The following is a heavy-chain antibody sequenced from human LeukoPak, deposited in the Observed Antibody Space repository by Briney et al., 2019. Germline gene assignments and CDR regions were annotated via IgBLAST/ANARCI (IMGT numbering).Heavy chain of an antibody. CDR1: GGSISSYY. J-gene: IGHJ6*03. Sequence: PSETLSLTCTFFGGSISSYYWSWIRQPAGKGLEWIGRIYTSGSTNYNPSLKSRVTMSVDTSKNQFSLKLSSVTAADTAVYYCARASRGSGSYFAFYYYYYMDVWGKGTTVTISS. CDR2: IYTSGST. CDR3: ARASRGSGSYFAFYYYYYMDV. V-gene: IGHV4-4*07. D-gene: IGHD3-10*01.